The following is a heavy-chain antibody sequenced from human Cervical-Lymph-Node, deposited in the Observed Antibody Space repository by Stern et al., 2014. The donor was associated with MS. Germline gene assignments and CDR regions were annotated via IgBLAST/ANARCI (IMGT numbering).Heavy chain of an antibody. CDR2: IIVLFGAE. J-gene: IGHJ4*02. CDR1: GDSFSTFS. V-gene: IGHV1-69*01. CDR3: TRHQEGIAAH. D-gene: IGHD2-21*01. Sequence: QVQLVQSGAEAKKPGSSVKVSCKAYGDSFSTFSIAWERQAPGQGLEWEGGIIVLFGAENYSQKFQGIVTFTADVSTSTVYMEMRSLRSDDTAVYYCTRHQEGIAAHWCQGTLVTVSS.